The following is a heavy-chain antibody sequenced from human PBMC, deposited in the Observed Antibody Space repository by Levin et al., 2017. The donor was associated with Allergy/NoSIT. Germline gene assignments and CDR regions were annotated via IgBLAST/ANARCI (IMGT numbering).Heavy chain of an antibody. J-gene: IGHJ4*02. Sequence: SQTLSLTCAVYGGSFSDYYWSWIRQPPGKGLEWIGEINHSGSTNYNPSLKSRVTISEDTSKNQFSLKLNSVTAADTAVYYCARSVAGLDYWGQGTLVIVSS. V-gene: IGHV4-34*01. CDR1: GGSFSDYY. CDR3: ARSVAGLDY. CDR2: INHSGST. D-gene: IGHD6-19*01.